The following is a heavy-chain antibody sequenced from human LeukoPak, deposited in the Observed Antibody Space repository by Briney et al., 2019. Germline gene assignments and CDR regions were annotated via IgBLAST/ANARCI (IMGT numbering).Heavy chain of an antibody. V-gene: IGHV4-38-2*02. Sequence: PSETLSLTCTVSGYSISSGYYWGWIRQPPGKGLEWIGSIYHSGSTYYNPSLKSRVTISVDTSKNQFSLKLSSVTAADTAVYYCARAPQDYYGSGSYRGPLDYWGQGTLVTVSS. CDR1: GYSISSGYY. CDR3: ARAPQDYYGSGSYRGPLDY. CDR2: IYHSGST. D-gene: IGHD3-10*01. J-gene: IGHJ4*02.